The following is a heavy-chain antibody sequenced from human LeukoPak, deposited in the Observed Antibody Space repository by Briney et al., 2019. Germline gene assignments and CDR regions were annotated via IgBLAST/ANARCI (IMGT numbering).Heavy chain of an antibody. CDR1: GGSIRSRNG. V-gene: IGHV4-4*02. D-gene: IGHD5-12*01. CDR2: SYQRGST. J-gene: IGHJ4*02. Sequence: PGETLSLTCAVSGGSIRSRNGWGWVRQPPGEGLGWSGVSYQRGSTIYNPSLKSRVTITVDKAKNHFSMKMTSVTGADTALSYCARGATITFEGFDYGGQGTLVTVSS. CDR3: ARGATITFEGFDY.